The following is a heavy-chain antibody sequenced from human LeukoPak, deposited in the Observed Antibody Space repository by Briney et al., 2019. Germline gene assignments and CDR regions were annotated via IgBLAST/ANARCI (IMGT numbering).Heavy chain of an antibody. V-gene: IGHV1-8*01. CDR2: MNPNSGNT. Sequence: GASVKVSCKASGYTFTSYDINWVRQATGQGLEWMGWMNPNSGNTGYAQKFQGRVTMTRNTSISTAYMELSSLRSEDTAVYYCARGLFMVRGPPSTRGGGTALNPPPGYWGQGTLVTVSS. CDR1: GYTFTSYD. J-gene: IGHJ4*02. CDR3: ARGLFMVRGPPSTRGGGTALNPPPGY. D-gene: IGHD3-10*01.